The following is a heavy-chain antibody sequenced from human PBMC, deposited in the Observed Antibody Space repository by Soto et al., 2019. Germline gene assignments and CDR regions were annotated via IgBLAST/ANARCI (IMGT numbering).Heavy chain of an antibody. D-gene: IGHD3-22*01. J-gene: IGHJ3*02. CDR2: IYYSGST. Sequence: PSETLSLTCTVSGGSISSYYWSWIRQPPGKGLEWIGYIYYSGSTNYNPSLKSRVTISVDTSKNQFSLKLSSVTAADTAVYYCARDYYDSSGHDAFDIWGQGTMVTVS. V-gene: IGHV4-59*01. CDR1: GGSISSYY. CDR3: ARDYYDSSGHDAFDI.